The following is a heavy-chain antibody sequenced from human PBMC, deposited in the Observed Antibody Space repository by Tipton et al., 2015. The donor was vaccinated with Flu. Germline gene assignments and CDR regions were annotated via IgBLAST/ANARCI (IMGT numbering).Heavy chain of an antibody. CDR1: GFTVNSYY. V-gene: IGHV3-53*01. J-gene: IGHJ4*02. D-gene: IGHD6-19*01. CDR3: AKVIPELVAGLDY. CDR2: LYTGGGT. Sequence: SLRLSCAVSGFTVNSYYMSWVRQAPGKGLEWVSVLYTGGGTTYADSVKGRFTISRDDSKNTLYLQMNSLRAEDTAVYYCAKVIPELVAGLDYWGQGTLVTVSS.